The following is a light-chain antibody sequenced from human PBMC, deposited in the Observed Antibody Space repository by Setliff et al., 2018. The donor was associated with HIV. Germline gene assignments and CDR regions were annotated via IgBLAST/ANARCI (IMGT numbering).Light chain of an antibody. CDR3: ATWDDSLSAGV. CDR1: SSNIIRNY. CDR2: RDD. V-gene: IGLV1-47*01. J-gene: IGLJ3*02. Sequence: QSALTQPPSASGTPGRRVTISCSGNSSNIIRNYVYWYQQRPGTTPKLLIYRDDQRPSGVPDRFSGSKSGTSASLAISGLRSEDEADYYCATWDDSLSAGVFGGGTK.